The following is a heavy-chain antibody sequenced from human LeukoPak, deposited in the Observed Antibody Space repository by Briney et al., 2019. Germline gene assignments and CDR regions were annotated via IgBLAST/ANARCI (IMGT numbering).Heavy chain of an antibody. CDR1: GYTFTTYD. J-gene: IGHJ4*02. Sequence: EASVKVSCKASGYTFTTYDISWVRQAPGQGLEWMGWISVYNGNTNYAQNLQGRVTMTTDTSTSTAYMELRSLRSDDTAVYYCARDRGREIQLWFHWGQGTLVTVSS. CDR3: ARDRGREIQLWFH. D-gene: IGHD5-18*01. CDR2: ISVYNGNT. V-gene: IGHV1-18*01.